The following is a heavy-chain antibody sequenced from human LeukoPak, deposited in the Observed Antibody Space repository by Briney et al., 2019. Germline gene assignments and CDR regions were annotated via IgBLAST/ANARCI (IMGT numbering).Heavy chain of an antibody. CDR3: VRVRHGDSFDF. D-gene: IGHD4-17*01. CDR1: GFTFSSYA. J-gene: IGHJ4*02. V-gene: IGHV3-23*01. Sequence: PGGSLRLSCAASGFTFSSYAMSWVRQAPGKGLEWVSAISGSGGSTYYADSVKGRFTISRDNSKNTLYLQMNSLKTEDTAVYYCVRVRHGDSFDFWGQGTLVTVSS. CDR2: ISGSGGST.